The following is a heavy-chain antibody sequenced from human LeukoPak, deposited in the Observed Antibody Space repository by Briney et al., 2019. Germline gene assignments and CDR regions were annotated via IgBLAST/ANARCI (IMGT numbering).Heavy chain of an antibody. CDR2: TYYRSKWYN. D-gene: IGHD3-10*01. V-gene: IGHV6-1*01. CDR3: ARDQLWFGELSPGAFDI. CDR1: GDSVSSSSAA. J-gene: IGHJ3*02. Sequence: SQTLSLTCAISGDSVSSSSAAWNWIRQSPSRGLEWLGRTYYRSKWYNDYAVSVKSRITINPDTSKNQFSLQLNSVTPEDTAVYYCARDQLWFGELSPGAFDIWGQGTMVTVSS.